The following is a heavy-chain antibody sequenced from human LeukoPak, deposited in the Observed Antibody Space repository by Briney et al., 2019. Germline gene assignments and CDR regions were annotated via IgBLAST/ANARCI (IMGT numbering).Heavy chain of an antibody. CDR2: ISGSGGST. Sequence: PGGSLRLSCAASGFTFSSYAMSWVRQAPVKALEWVSAISGSGGSTYYADSVKGRFTISRDNSKNTLYLQMNSLRAEDTAVYYCAKGIRFLEWFDYYYMDVWGKGTTVTVSS. V-gene: IGHV3-23*01. CDR3: AKGIRFLEWFDYYYMDV. J-gene: IGHJ6*03. CDR1: GFTFSSYA. D-gene: IGHD3-3*01.